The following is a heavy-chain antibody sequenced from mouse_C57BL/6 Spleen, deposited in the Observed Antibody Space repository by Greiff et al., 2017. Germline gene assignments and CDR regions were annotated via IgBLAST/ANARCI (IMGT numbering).Heavy chain of an antibody. J-gene: IGHJ2*01. CDR3: ARRNYYGSSPFDY. D-gene: IGHD1-1*01. CDR2: ISSGGSYT. CDR1: GFTFSSYG. Sequence: EVQLVESGGDLVKPGGSLKLSCAASGFTFSSYGLSWVRQTPDKRLAWVATISSGGSYTYYPDSLKGRFTISRDNAKNTLYLQMSSLKAEDTSMYYCARRNYYGSSPFDYWGQGTTLTVSS. V-gene: IGHV5-6*02.